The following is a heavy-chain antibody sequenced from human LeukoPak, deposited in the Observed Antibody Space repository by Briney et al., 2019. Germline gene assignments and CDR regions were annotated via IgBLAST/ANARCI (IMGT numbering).Heavy chain of an antibody. J-gene: IGHJ4*02. D-gene: IGHD3-10*01. V-gene: IGHV3-66*01. CDR3: ATYGSGSPLDGY. CDR1: GFTVSSNY. Sequence: GGSLRLSCAASGFTVSSNYMSWVRQAPGKGLEWVSVIYSGGSTYYADSVKGRFTISRDNSKNTLYLHMNSLRVEDTAVYYCATYGSGSPLDGYWGQGTLVTVSS. CDR2: IYSGGST.